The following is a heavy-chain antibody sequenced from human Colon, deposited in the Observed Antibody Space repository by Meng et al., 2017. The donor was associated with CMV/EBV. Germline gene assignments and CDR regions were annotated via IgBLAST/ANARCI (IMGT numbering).Heavy chain of an antibody. D-gene: IGHD1-26*01. CDR2: MRPSSGRT. CDR3: AREAPESYDFDY. J-gene: IGHJ4*01. V-gene: IGHV1-46*01. Sequence: SWKASGYTFTTFYIQGVRQAPGQGPEWIGTMRPSSGRTTYSRTFQGRVTMTSDTSTGTVYMELRSLKSEDTAVYYCAREAPESYDFDYWGHGTLVTVSS. CDR1: GYTFTTFY.